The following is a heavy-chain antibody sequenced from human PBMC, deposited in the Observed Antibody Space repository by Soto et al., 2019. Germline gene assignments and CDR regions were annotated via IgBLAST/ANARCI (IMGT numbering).Heavy chain of an antibody. CDR1: GYSFKNYA. J-gene: IGHJ4*02. D-gene: IGHD3-3*01. CDR3: ARDDRSVSGVVTLDH. V-gene: IGHV1-3*01. CDR2: TNEGSGNT. Sequence: QVQIVQSGAEVKRPGASVRVSCRATGYSFKNYAVHWVRQAPGQRLEWMGFTNEGSGNTRFSQKFQGRISITRDASASTVYLDLSSLTSEDTAIYYCARDDRSVSGVVTLDHWGPGTLVTVSS.